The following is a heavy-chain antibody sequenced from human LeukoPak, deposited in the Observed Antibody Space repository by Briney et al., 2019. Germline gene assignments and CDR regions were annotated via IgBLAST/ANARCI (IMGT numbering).Heavy chain of an antibody. V-gene: IGHV4-59*01. Sequence: PSETLSLTCTVSGGSISRYYWSWVRQPPGKGLEWIGYISYSGSTNYHPSLKSRVTISVDTSKNQFSLKLTSVTAADTAVYYCAGSNFDWYFDLWGRGTLVTVSS. CDR2: ISYSGST. CDR1: GGSISRYY. D-gene: IGHD4/OR15-4a*01. J-gene: IGHJ2*01. CDR3: AGSNFDWYFDL.